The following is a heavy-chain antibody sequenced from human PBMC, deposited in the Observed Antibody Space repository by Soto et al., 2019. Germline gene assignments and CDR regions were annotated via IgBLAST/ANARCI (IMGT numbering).Heavy chain of an antibody. D-gene: IGHD1-26*01. Sequence: ASVKVSCKASGGTFSSYAISWVRQAPGQGLEWMGGIIPIFGTANYAQKFQGRVTITADESTSTAYMELSSLRSEDTAVYYCARLARSGTENNFDYWGQGTLVTVSS. CDR3: ARLARSGTENNFDY. V-gene: IGHV1-69*13. J-gene: IGHJ4*02. CDR1: GGTFSSYA. CDR2: IIPIFGTA.